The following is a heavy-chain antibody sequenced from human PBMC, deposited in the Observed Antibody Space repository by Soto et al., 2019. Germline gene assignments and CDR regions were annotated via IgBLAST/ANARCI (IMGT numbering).Heavy chain of an antibody. D-gene: IGHD5-18*01. CDR1: GFSLSTSGVG. J-gene: IGHJ4*02. CDR3: AHRPVYSYGYTGGYYFDY. Sequence: SGPTLVNPTQTLTLTCTFSGFSLSTSGVGVGWIRQPPGKALEWLALIYWDDDKRYSPSLKSRLTITKDTAKNQVVLTMTNMAPVDTATYYCAHRPVYSYGYTGGYYFDYWGQGTLVTVSS. V-gene: IGHV2-5*02. CDR2: IYWDDDK.